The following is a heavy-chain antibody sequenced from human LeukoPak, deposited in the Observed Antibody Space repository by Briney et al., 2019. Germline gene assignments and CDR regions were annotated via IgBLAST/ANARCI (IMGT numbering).Heavy chain of an antibody. CDR2: ISYDGSNK. CDR3: AKLAYYYDSSGLVDY. V-gene: IGHV3-30*04. CDR1: GFTFSSYA. J-gene: IGHJ4*02. Sequence: GGSLRLSCAASGFTFSSYAMHWVRQAPGKGLEWVAVISYDGSNKYYADSVKGRFTISRDNSKNTLYLQMNSLRAEDTAVYYCAKLAYYYDSSGLVDYWGQGTLVTVSS. D-gene: IGHD3-22*01.